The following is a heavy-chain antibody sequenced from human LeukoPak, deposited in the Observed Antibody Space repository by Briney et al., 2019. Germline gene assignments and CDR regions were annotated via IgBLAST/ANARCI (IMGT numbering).Heavy chain of an antibody. CDR2: IYYSGST. D-gene: IGHD1-26*01. V-gene: IGHV4-59*01. CDR3: ARVPSRMGSSYVYYGMDV. J-gene: IGHJ6*02. Sequence: SETLSLTCTVSGGSITPYYWGWIRQPPGQGLQWIGYIYYSGSTNYNPSLKSRLTISIDTSEYQFSLSLSSVTAADTAVYYCARVPSRMGSSYVYYGMDVWGQGTTVTVSS. CDR1: GGSITPYY.